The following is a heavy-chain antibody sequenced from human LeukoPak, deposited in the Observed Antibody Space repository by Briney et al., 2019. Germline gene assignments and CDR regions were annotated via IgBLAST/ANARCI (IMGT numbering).Heavy chain of an antibody. CDR1: GYSISSGYY. CDR3: ARQDIVVVVAATPFGY. CDR2: IYYSGNT. J-gene: IGHJ4*02. Sequence: PSETLSLTCTVSGYSISSGYYWGWIRQPPGKGLEWIGSIYYSGNTYYNPSLKSRVTISVDTSKNHFSLKLSSVTAADTAVYYCARQDIVVVVAATPFGYWGQGTLVTVSS. D-gene: IGHD2-15*01. V-gene: IGHV4-38-2*02.